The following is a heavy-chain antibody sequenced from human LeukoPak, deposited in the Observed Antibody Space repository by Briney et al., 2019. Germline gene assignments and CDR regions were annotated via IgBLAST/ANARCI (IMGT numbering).Heavy chain of an antibody. CDR3: TRLMGSGIQLWLLDRAYYFDY. Sequence: SETLSLTCTVSGGSISSSSYYWGWIRQPPGKGLEWIGSIYYSGSTYYNPSLKSRVTISVDTSKNQFSLKLSSVTAADTAVYYCTRLMGSGIQLWLLDRAYYFDYWGQGTLVTVSS. CDR2: IYYSGST. J-gene: IGHJ4*02. V-gene: IGHV4-39*01. D-gene: IGHD5-18*01. CDR1: GGSISSSSYY.